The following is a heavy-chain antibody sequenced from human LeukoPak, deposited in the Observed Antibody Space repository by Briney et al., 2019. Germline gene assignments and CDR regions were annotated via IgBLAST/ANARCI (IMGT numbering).Heavy chain of an antibody. J-gene: IGHJ4*02. Sequence: GGSLRLSCAASGFAVSSNYMSWVRQAPGKGLEWVSVLYSDGTPYYADSVKGRFTISRDNSKNSLYLQMNSLRAEDTAVYYCARLVRGIKADCWGQGTLVTLSS. D-gene: IGHD3-10*01. V-gene: IGHV3-66*01. CDR1: GFAVSSNY. CDR3: ARLVRGIKADC. CDR2: LYSDGTP.